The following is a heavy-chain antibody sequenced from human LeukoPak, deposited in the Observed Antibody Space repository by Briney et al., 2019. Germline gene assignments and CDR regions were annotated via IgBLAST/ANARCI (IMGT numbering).Heavy chain of an antibody. CDR2: IYYSGST. CDR1: GGSISSYY. V-gene: IGHV4-59*12. Sequence: SETLSLTCTVSGGSISSYYWSWIRQPPGKGLEWIGYIYYSGSTNYNPSLKSRVTISVDTSKNQFSLKLSSVTAADTAVYYCAREEAYSSSWFDYWGQGTLVTVSS. D-gene: IGHD6-13*01. CDR3: AREEAYSSSWFDY. J-gene: IGHJ4*02.